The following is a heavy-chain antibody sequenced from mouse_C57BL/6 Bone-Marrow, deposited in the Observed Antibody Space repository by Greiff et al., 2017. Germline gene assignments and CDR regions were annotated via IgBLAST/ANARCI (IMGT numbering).Heavy chain of an antibody. Sequence: VKLQESGAELARPGASVKLSCKASGYTFTSYGISWVKQRTGQGLEWIGEIYPRSGNTYYNEKFKGKATLTADKSSSTAYMELRSLTSEDSAVYFCARKGRRGGDYFDYWGQGTTLTVSS. CDR1: GYTFTSYG. V-gene: IGHV1-81*01. D-gene: IGHD2-12*01. CDR2: IYPRSGNT. CDR3: ARKGRRGGDYFDY. J-gene: IGHJ2*01.